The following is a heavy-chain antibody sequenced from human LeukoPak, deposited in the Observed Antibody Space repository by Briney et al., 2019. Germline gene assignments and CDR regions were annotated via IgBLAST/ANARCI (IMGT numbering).Heavy chain of an antibody. CDR2: IRSKANSYAT. J-gene: IGHJ4*02. CDR1: GFTFSGSA. V-gene: IGHV3-73*01. D-gene: IGHD6-19*01. Sequence: GGSLRLSCAASGFTFSGSAMHWVRQASGKGLEWVGRIRSKANSYATAYAASVKGRFTISRDDSKNTAYLQMNSLRAEDTAVYYCAKDRAPGIAVAGTIDYWGQGTLVTVSS. CDR3: AKDRAPGIAVAGTIDY.